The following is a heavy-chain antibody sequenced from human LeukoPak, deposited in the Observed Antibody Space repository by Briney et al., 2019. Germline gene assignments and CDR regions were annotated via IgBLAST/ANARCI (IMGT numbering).Heavy chain of an antibody. D-gene: IGHD2-2*01. Sequence: ASVKVSCKASGYTFTNYFMHWVRQAPVQGLEWMGVINPNGGSTSYAQKFQGRVTMTKDTSTSTVYMELNSLRFDDTAVYYCAREYSVIGPASPNYGMDVWGQGTTVTVSS. J-gene: IGHJ6*02. CDR3: AREYSVIGPASPNYGMDV. CDR2: INPNGGST. CDR1: GYTFTNYF. V-gene: IGHV1-46*01.